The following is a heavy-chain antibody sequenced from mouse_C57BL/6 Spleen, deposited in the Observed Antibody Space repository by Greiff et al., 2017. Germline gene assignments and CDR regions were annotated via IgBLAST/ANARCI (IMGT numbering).Heavy chain of an antibody. V-gene: IGHV1-61*01. CDR1: GYTFTSYW. Sequence: QVQLQQSGAELVRPGSSVKLSCKASGYTFTSYWMDWVKQRPGQGLEWIGNIYPSDSETHYNQKFKDKATLTVDKSSSTAYMQLSSLTSEDSAVYYCARWRYSNYWYFDVWGTGTTVTVSS. CDR3: ARWRYSNYWYFDV. D-gene: IGHD2-5*01. J-gene: IGHJ1*03. CDR2: IYPSDSET.